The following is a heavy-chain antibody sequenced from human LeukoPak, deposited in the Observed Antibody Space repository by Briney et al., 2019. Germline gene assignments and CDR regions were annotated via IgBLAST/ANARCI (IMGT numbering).Heavy chain of an antibody. CDR3: AREFYDFWSGYYYGMDV. D-gene: IGHD3-3*01. CDR1: GYTFTSYA. Sequence: ASVKVSCKASGYTFTSYAMHWVRQAPGQRLEWMGWINAGNGNTKYSQKFQGRVTITRDTSASTAYMELSSLRSEDTAVYYCAREFYDFWSGYYYGMDVWGQETTVTVSS. CDR2: INAGNGNT. J-gene: IGHJ6*02. V-gene: IGHV1-3*01.